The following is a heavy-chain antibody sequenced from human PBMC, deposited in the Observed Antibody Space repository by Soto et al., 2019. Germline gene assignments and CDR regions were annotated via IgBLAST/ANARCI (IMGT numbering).Heavy chain of an antibody. CDR3: ARDPNYDILTGYPYYFDY. J-gene: IGHJ4*02. CDR2: IIPILGIA. D-gene: IGHD3-9*01. V-gene: IGHV1-69*08. Sequence: QVQLVQSGAEVKKPGSSVKVSCKASGGTFSSYTISWVRQAPGQGLEWMGRIIPILGIANYAQKFQGRVTMTADXXTXTXXMELSSLRSEDTAVYYCARDPNYDILTGYPYYFDYWGQGTLVTVSS. CDR1: GGTFSSYT.